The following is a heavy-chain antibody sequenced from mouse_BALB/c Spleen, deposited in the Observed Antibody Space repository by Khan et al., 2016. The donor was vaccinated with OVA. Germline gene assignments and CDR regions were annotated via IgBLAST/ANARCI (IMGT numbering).Heavy chain of an antibody. CDR2: ISYDGSN. CDR1: GYSITSGYY. Sequence: EVQLQESGPGLVKPSQSLSLTCSVTGYSITSGYYCNWIRQSPGNKLEWMGYISYDGSNNYNPSLRNRISVTRDTSKNHFFLKLNSVTTEDTATYCCVRSLYGYDPAWFTYWGQGTLVTVSA. D-gene: IGHD2-2*01. V-gene: IGHV3-6*02. CDR3: VRSLYGYDPAWFTY. J-gene: IGHJ3*01.